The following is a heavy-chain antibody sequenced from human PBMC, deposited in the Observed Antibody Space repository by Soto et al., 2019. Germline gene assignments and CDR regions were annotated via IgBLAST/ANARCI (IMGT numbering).Heavy chain of an antibody. V-gene: IGHV3-23*01. CDR2: ISGDSGST. J-gene: IGHJ4*02. Sequence: GGSLRLSCAASGFAFSNYAMSWVRQAPGKGLEWVSAISGDSGSTYYAGSVKGRFTVSRDNSKSTLYLQMSSLRAEDTAVYYWAIPSGLTVTGPDCWGQGTRVTVSS. CDR3: AIPSGLTVTGPDC. CDR1: GFAFSNYA. D-gene: IGHD6-19*01.